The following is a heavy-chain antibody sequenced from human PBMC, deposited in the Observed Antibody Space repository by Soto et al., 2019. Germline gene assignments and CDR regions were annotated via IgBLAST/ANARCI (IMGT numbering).Heavy chain of an antibody. D-gene: IGHD3-16*01. Sequence: SVKVSCKASGYTFTSYDINWVRQATGQGLEWMGGIIPIFGTANYAQKFQGRVTITADESTSTAYMELSSLRSEDTAVYYCARVAEITFYYFDYWGQGTLVTVSS. CDR3: ARVAEITFYYFDY. V-gene: IGHV1-69*13. J-gene: IGHJ4*02. CDR2: IIPIFGTA. CDR1: GYTFTSYD.